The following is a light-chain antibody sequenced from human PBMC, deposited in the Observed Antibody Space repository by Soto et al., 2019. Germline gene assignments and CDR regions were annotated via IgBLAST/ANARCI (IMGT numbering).Light chain of an antibody. CDR3: QQYQDGWK. V-gene: IGKV3-20*01. J-gene: IGKJ1*01. CDR2: GAS. CDR1: QSVSSSY. Sequence: WIQFPGTLSLYTGERATLSCRASQSVSSSYLAWYQQKPGQAPRLLIYGASSRATGIPDRFSGSGSGTDFTLTISRLEHKDYALYSCQQYQDGWKFGQGTKGQS.